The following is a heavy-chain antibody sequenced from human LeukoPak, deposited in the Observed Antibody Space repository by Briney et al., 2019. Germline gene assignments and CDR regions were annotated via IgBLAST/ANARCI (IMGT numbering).Heavy chain of an antibody. J-gene: IGHJ5*02. V-gene: IGHV4-34*01. CDR2: INHSGST. Sequence: SETLSLTCAVYGGSFSGYYWSWIRQPPGKGLEWIGEINHSGSTNYNPSLKSRVTITVDTSKNQFSLKLSSVTAADTAVYYCARSRFLPGRYVSWGQGTLVTVSS. CDR3: ARSRFLPGRYVS. D-gene: IGHD3-3*01. CDR1: GGSFSGYY.